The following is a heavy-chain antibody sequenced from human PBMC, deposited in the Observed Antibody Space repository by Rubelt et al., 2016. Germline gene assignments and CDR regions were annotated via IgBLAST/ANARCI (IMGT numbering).Heavy chain of an antibody. V-gene: IGHV4-34*01. Sequence: QVQLQQWGAGRLKPSETLSLTCAVYGGSFRGYYWSWIRQPPGKGLEWIGEINHSGSTNYNQSLKSRVPISVDTAKNQFSLKLSSVTAADTAVYYCARGRMGFHYYYYGMDVWGQGTTVTVSS. D-gene: IGHD1-26*01. CDR1: GGSFRGYY. CDR2: INHSGST. CDR3: ARGRMGFHYYYYGMDV. J-gene: IGHJ6*02.